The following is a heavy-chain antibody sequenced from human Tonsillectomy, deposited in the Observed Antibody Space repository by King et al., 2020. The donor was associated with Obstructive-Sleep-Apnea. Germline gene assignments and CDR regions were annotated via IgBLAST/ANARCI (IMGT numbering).Heavy chain of an antibody. Sequence: QLQESGPGLVKPSGTLSLTCTVSGGSISSYYWSWIRQTPGKGLEWIGHIYYGGRSNYNPSLKSRATISLDTSKSQFSLKLRSVTAAETAVYFCVTDCTSTSCQNYYYGMDVWGQGTTVTVSS. D-gene: IGHD2-2*01. CDR2: IYYGGRS. CDR1: GGSISSYY. V-gene: IGHV4-59*01. CDR3: VTDCTSTSCQNYYYGMDV. J-gene: IGHJ6*02.